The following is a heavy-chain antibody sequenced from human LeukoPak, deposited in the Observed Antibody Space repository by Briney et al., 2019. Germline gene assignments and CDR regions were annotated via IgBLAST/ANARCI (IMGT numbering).Heavy chain of an antibody. V-gene: IGHV4-59*01. D-gene: IGHD2-8*01. J-gene: IGHJ4*02. CDR3: ARSGTKTNGFDY. CDR2: IYYSGST. CDR1: GGNISTYY. Sequence: SETLSLTCTVSGGNISTYYWSWIRQPPGKGLEWIGYIYYSGSTNYSPSLQSRVTISVDTSRNQFSLRLSSVTAADTAMYYCARSGTKTNGFDYWGQGTLVTVSS.